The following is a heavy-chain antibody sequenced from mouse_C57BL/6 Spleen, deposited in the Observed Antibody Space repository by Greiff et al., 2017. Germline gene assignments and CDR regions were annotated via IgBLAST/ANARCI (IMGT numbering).Heavy chain of an antibody. CDR2: IHPNSGSN. J-gene: IGHJ2*01. V-gene: IGHV1-64*01. Sequence: LQQPGAELVKPGASVKLSCKASGYTFTSYWMHWVKQRPGQGLEWIGMIHPNSGSNNYNEKFKSKATLTVDKSSSTAYMQLSSLTSEDSAVYYCAKYGSSSHFDYWGQGTTLTVSS. CDR3: AKYGSSSHFDY. D-gene: IGHD1-1*01. CDR1: GYTFTSYW.